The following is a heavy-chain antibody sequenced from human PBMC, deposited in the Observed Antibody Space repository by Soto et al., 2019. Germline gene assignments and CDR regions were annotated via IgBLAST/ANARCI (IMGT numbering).Heavy chain of an antibody. Sequence: ASVKVSCKASGYTFTNYGISWVRQAPGQGLEWMGWVSAYNGNTNYAQKLQGRVTMTTDTSTNTAYMDLRSLRSDDTAVYYCASSPGGYYDSSGYLSWAQGTLVTVSS. CDR3: ASSPGGYYDSSGYLS. CDR2: VSAYNGNT. CDR1: GYTFTNYG. D-gene: IGHD3-22*01. V-gene: IGHV1-18*01. J-gene: IGHJ5*02.